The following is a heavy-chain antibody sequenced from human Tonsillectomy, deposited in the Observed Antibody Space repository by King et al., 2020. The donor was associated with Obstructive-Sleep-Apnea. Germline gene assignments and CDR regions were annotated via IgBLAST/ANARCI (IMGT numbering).Heavy chain of an antibody. CDR3: ARVRYYGSGSYVAYYAMDV. CDR2: INHSGST. D-gene: IGHD3-10*01. Sequence: VQLQQWGAGLLKPSETLSLTCAVYGGSFSGYYWSWIRQPPGKGLEWIGEINHSGSTNYNPSLKSRVTISVDTSKNQFSLKLSSVTAADTAVYYCARVRYYGSGSYVAYYAMDVWGQGTTVTVSS. V-gene: IGHV4-34*01. J-gene: IGHJ6*02. CDR1: GGSFSGYY.